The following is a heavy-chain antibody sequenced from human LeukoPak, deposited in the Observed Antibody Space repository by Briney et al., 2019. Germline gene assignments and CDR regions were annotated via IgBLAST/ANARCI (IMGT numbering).Heavy chain of an antibody. CDR1: GFTFSSYA. CDR3: ARDLYHSNFDY. CDR2: ISYDGRNK. V-gene: IGHV3-30*01. Sequence: TGGSLRLSCAASGFTFSSYAMHWVRQAPGKGLEWVAVISYDGRNKYYADSVKGRFTISRDNSKNTLYLQMNSLRAEDTAVYYCARDLYHSNFDYWGQGTLVTVSS. J-gene: IGHJ4*02. D-gene: IGHD1-14*01.